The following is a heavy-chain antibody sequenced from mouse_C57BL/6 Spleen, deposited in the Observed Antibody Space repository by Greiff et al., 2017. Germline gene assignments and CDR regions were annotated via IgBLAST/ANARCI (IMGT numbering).Heavy chain of an antibody. CDR2: IYPNSGRT. J-gene: IGHJ3*01. Sequence: VQLQQSGAELVKPGASVKLSCKASGYTFTSYWMHWVKQRPGQGLEWIGMIYPNSGRTNYNEKFKSKATLTVDKSSSTAYMQLSSLTSEDSAVYYCARWALTTGADWGQGTLVTVSA. V-gene: IGHV1-64*01. CDR3: ARWALTTGAD. D-gene: IGHD1-1*01. CDR1: GYTFTSYW.